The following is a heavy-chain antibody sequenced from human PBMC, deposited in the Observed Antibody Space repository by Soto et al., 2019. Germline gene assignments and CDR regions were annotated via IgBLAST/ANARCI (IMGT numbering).Heavy chain of an antibody. Sequence: QVQLQESGPGLVKPSQTLSLTCTVSGGSISSGGYYWSWIRQHPGKGLEWIGYIYYSGSTYYNPSLKSRVTISVDTSKNHFSLKLSSVTAADTAVYYCARDLSLWSGYGGNMDVWGQGTTVTVSS. V-gene: IGHV4-31*03. J-gene: IGHJ6*02. CDR1: GGSISSGGYY. D-gene: IGHD3-3*01. CDR3: ARDLSLWSGYGGNMDV. CDR2: IYYSGST.